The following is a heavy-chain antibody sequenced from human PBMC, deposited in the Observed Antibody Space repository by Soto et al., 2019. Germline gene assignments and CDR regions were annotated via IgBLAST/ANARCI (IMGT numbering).Heavy chain of an antibody. Sequence: PGGSLRLSCAASGFTFSSYAMSWVRQAPGKGLEWVSAISGSGGSTYHTDSVKGRFTISRDNSKNTLYLQMNSLRAEDTAVYYCAKDLGGDEDYWGQGTLVTVSS. CDR3: AKDLGGDEDY. CDR1: GFTFSSYA. CDR2: ISGSGGST. D-gene: IGHD4-17*01. V-gene: IGHV3-23*01. J-gene: IGHJ4*02.